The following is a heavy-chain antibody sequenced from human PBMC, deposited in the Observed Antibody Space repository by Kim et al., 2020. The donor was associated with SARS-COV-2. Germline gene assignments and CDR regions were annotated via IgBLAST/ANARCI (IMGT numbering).Heavy chain of an antibody. CDR3: AHYTLDTAMVNGINWFDP. D-gene: IGHD5-18*01. CDR1: GFSLSTSGVG. J-gene: IGHJ5*02. V-gene: IGHV2-5*02. Sequence: SGPTLVKPTQTLTLTCTFSGFSLSTSGVGVGWIRQPPGKALEWLALIYWDDDKRYSPSLKSRLTITKDTSKNQVVLTMTNMDPVDTATYYCAHYTLDTAMVNGINWFDPWGQGTLVTVSS. CDR2: IYWDDDK.